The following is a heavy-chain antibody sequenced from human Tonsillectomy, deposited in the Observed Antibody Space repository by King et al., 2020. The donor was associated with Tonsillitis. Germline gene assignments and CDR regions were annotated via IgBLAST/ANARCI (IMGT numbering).Heavy chain of an antibody. D-gene: IGHD3-22*01. V-gene: IGHV3-23*04. CDR2: ISGSGGSK. CDR1: GFTFSSNA. Sequence: EVQLVESGGGLVQPGGSLRLSCAASGFTFSSNAMSWVRQAPGKGLEWVSAISGSGGSKYYADAVKGRFTISRDTSKNTLYQQMNSLRAEDTAVYYGAEVYYYDSSGYYYIEDWYFDLWGRGTLVTVSS. J-gene: IGHJ2*01. CDR3: AEVYYYDSSGYYYIEDWYFDL.